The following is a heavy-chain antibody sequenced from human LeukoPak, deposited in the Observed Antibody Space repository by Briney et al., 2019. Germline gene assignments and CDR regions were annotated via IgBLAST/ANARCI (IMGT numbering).Heavy chain of an antibody. J-gene: IGHJ4*02. Sequence: ASVKVSRKASGYTFTSYYMHWVRQAPGQGLEWMGIINPSGGSTSYAQKFQGRVTMTRDTSTSTVYMELSSLRSEDTAVYYCARNEAVAGMADYWGQGTLVTVSS. D-gene: IGHD6-19*01. CDR1: GYTFTSYY. V-gene: IGHV1-46*01. CDR3: ARNEAVAGMADY. CDR2: INPSGGST.